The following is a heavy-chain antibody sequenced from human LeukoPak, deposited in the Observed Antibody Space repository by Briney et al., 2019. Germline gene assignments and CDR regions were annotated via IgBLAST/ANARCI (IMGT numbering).Heavy chain of an antibody. CDR3: ASTVTTGFDY. V-gene: IGHV4-59*01. CDR1: GGSISSYY. Sequence: PSETLSLTCTVSGGSISSYYWSWIRQPPGKGLEWIGYIYYSGSTNYNPSLKSRVTISVDTSKNQFSLKLSSVTAADTAAYYCASTVTTGFDYWGQGTLVTVSS. J-gene: IGHJ4*02. D-gene: IGHD4-17*01. CDR2: IYYSGST.